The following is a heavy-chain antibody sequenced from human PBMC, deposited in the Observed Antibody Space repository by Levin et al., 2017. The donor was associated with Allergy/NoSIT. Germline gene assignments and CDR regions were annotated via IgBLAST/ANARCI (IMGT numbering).Heavy chain of an antibody. Sequence: GGSLRLSCAVSGFTFSAYAMTWVRQAPGKGLEWVSLISGNGGGTYYADSVKGRFAISRDNSKNTLYLQMNSLRGEDTAVYYCAGGVGSIDYWGQGTLVTVSS. J-gene: IGHJ4*02. CDR3: AGGVGSIDY. D-gene: IGHD3-16*01. CDR1: GFTFSAYA. V-gene: IGHV3-23*01. CDR2: ISGNGGGT.